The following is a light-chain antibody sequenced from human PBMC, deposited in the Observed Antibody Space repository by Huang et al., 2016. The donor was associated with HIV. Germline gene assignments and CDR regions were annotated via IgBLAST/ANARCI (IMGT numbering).Light chain of an antibody. CDR2: WAS. CDR3: QQYYNTPFT. J-gene: IGKJ3*01. Sequence: DIVMTQSPDSLAVSLGVRAAINCKSSQSLLYRSNNNNYLACYQQKPGQPPKLLIYWASTRESGVPDRFSGSGSGTDFTLTISSLQAADVAVYYCQQYYNTPFTFGPGTKVDIK. CDR1: QSLLYRSNNNNY. V-gene: IGKV4-1*01.